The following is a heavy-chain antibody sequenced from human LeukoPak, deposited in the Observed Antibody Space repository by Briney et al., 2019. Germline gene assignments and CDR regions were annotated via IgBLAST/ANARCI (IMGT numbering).Heavy chain of an antibody. Sequence: GGSLRLSCAASGFTFSSYTMNWVRQAPGKGLEWVAVISYDGSNKYYADSVKGRFTISRDNSKNTLYLQMNSMRAEDTAVYYCAKDFFGLESRLDCWGQGTLVTVSS. V-gene: IGHV3-30-3*01. J-gene: IGHJ4*02. CDR1: GFTFSSYT. D-gene: IGHD3/OR15-3a*01. CDR2: ISYDGSNK. CDR3: AKDFFGLESRLDC.